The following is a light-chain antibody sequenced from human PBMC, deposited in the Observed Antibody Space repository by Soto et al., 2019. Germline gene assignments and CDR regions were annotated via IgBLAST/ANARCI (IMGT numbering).Light chain of an antibody. V-gene: IGKV3-15*01. CDR2: GAT. CDR1: QSVDGA. CDR3: HQYFAWPLT. J-gene: IGKJ4*01. Sequence: ERVMTQSPATLALSPGERATLSCRASQSVDGALAWYQQRPGQAPRLLIFGATTRATDVPARFSGSGSGTDFTLTISSLQPDDFAVYYCHQYFAWPLTFGGGTKVELK.